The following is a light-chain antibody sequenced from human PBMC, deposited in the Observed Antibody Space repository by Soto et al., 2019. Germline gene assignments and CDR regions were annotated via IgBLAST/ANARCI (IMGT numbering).Light chain of an antibody. CDR1: QSVSSN. CDR3: QQYNNWPPWT. CDR2: GAS. V-gene: IGKV3-15*01. J-gene: IGKJ1*01. Sequence: EIVMTQSPATLSVSPGERVTLSCRASQSVSSNLAWYQQKPGQAPRLLIYGASTRATGIPARFSGSGSGTEFTLTISSLQSEDFAVYYCQQYNNWPPWTFGQGNKVAIK.